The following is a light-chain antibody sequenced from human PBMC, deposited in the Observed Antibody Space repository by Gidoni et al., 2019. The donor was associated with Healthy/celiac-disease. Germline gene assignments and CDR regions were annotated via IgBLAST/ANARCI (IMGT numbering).Light chain of an antibody. CDR2: WAS. CDR1: QSVLYSSNNNNY. CDR3: QQYYSTPQT. Sequence: DLVMTQSPDSLPVSLGERATINCKSSQSVLYSSNNNNYLAWYQQKPGQPPKLLIDWASTRESGVPDRFSGSGSGTDFTLTISSLQAEDVAVYYCQQYYSTPQTFGQGTKLEIK. J-gene: IGKJ2*01. V-gene: IGKV4-1*01.